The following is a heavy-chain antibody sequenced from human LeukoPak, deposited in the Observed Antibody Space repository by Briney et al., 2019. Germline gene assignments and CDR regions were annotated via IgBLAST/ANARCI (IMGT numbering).Heavy chain of an antibody. J-gene: IGHJ3*02. CDR3: ARLYYDSSGYYTVDAFDI. CDR1: GFTFSDYY. CDR2: ISSSGSTI. V-gene: IGHV3-11*01. D-gene: IGHD3-22*01. Sequence: GGSLRLSCAASGFTFSDYYMSWIRQAPGKGLEWVSYISSSGSTIYYADSVKGRFTISRDNAKNSLYLQMNSLRAEDTAVYYCARLYYDSSGYYTVDAFDIWGQGTMVTVSS.